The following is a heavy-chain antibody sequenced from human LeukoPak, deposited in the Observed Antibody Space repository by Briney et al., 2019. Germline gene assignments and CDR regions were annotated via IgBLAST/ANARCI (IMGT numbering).Heavy chain of an antibody. Sequence: ESGPTQVKPTQTLTLTCTFCGFSRSTSGVGVGWIRQPPGNALEWLALIYCDDDERYRPSLKSLLTITMYTSKNQVVLTMTNMDPVDTATYYCAHPRGGNQLWLLWGQGPLVTASS. CDR3: AHPRGGNQLWLL. D-gene: IGHD5-18*01. CDR2: IYCDDDE. J-gene: IGHJ1*01. CDR1: GFSRSTSGVG. V-gene: IGHV2-5*02.